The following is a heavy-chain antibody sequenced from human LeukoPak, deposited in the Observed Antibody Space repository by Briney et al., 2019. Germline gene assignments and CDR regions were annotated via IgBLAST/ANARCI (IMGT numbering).Heavy chain of an antibody. V-gene: IGHV1-2*02. CDR3: ARDITPDTTVTAND. D-gene: IGHD4-17*01. CDR1: GYTFTGYY. J-gene: IGHJ4*02. Sequence: GASVKVSCKASGYTFTGYYMHWVRLAPGQGLEWMGWINPHSGGTNYAQKFQGRVTMTRDTSISTAYMELSRLTSDDTAMYYCARDITPDTTVTANDWGQGTLVTVSS. CDR2: INPHSGGT.